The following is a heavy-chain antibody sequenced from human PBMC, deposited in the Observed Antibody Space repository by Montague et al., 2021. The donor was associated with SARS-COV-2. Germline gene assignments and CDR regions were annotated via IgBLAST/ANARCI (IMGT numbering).Heavy chain of an antibody. V-gene: IGHV3-30*18. Sequence: SLRLSCAASGFIFRNYGIHWVRQAPGKGLERVAVISYDGSYKYYADSVKGRSTISRDNSKNTLYLQMNSLRIEDTAVYYCAKDLNRIAALGYYYYYFMDVWGQGTTVTVSS. CDR2: ISYDGSYK. CDR1: GFIFRNYG. D-gene: IGHD6-13*01. CDR3: AKDLNRIAALGYYYYYFMDV. J-gene: IGHJ6*02.